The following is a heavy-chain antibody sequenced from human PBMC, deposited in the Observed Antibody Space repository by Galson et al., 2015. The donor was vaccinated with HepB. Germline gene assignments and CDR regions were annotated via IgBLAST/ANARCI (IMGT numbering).Heavy chain of an antibody. CDR3: ARFPLRGYPDY. CDR1: GFTFSDYY. V-gene: IGHV3-11*03. D-gene: IGHD1-1*01. CDR2: ISISSSYT. Sequence: SLRLSCAASGFTFSDYYMSWIRQAPGKGLEWVSYISISSSYTNYADSVKGRFTVSRDNAKNSLYLKMNSLRAEDTAVYYCARFPLRGYPDYWGQGTMVTVSS. J-gene: IGHJ4*02.